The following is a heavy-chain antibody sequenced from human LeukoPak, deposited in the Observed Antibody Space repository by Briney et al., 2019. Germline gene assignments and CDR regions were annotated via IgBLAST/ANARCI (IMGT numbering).Heavy chain of an antibody. D-gene: IGHD2-2*01. CDR2: IIPIFGTA. V-gene: IGHV1-69*13. J-gene: IGHJ6*04. CDR1: EGTFISYA. CDR3: ARDLEYQPGGMDV. Sequence: ASVKVSCKASEGTFISYAISWVRQAPGQGLEWMGGIIPIFGTANYAQKFQGRVTITADESTSTAYMELSSLRSEDTAVYYCARDLEYQPGGMDVWGKGTTVTVSS.